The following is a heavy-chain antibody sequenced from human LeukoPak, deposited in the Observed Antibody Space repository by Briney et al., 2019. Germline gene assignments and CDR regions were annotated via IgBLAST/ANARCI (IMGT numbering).Heavy chain of an antibody. V-gene: IGHV3-9*03. J-gene: IGHJ3*02. CDR3: AKDEFVASDFTGAFDI. D-gene: IGHD2-8*02. CDR2: ISWNSGSI. CDR1: GFTFDDYA. Sequence: GRSLRLSCAASGFTFDDYARHWVRQARGKGLEWVSGISWNSGSIGYADSVKGRFTISRDNAKNSLYLQMNSLRAEDMALYYCAKDEFVASDFTGAFDIWGQGTLVTVSS.